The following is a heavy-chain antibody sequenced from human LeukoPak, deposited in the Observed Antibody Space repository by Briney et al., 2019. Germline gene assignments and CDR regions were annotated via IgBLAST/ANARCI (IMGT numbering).Heavy chain of an antibody. V-gene: IGHV3-23*01. CDR3: AKAPVTTCSGAYCYPFDY. D-gene: IGHD2-15*01. CDR1: GFTLSSYA. J-gene: IGHJ4*02. Sequence: PGGSLRLSCAASGFTLSSYAMSWVRQGPGKGLEWVSAISVSGNTYHADSVKGRFTISRDSSKNTLYLQMNGLRAEDAAVYYCAKAPVTTCSGAYCYPFDYWGQGTLVTVSS. CDR2: ISVSGNT.